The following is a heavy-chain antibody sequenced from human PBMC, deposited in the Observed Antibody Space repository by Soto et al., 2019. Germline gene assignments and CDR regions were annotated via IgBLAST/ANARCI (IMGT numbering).Heavy chain of an antibody. D-gene: IGHD2-2*01. Sequence: EVQLVESGGGLIQPGESLRLSCAASGFPFGPFYMHWVRQAPGKGLEWVSHINGDGTTTVYADSVKGRFTISRDNAKNTLYLQMTSLRAEDTAVYYCARDRGYPDSFDSWGQGTIVTVSS. J-gene: IGHJ3*02. CDR1: GFPFGPFY. CDR3: ARDRGYPDSFDS. V-gene: IGHV3-74*01. CDR2: INGDGTTT.